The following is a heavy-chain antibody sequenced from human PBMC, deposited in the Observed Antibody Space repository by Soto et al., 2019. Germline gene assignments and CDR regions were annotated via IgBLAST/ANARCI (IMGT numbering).Heavy chain of an antibody. D-gene: IGHD6-13*01. Sequence: QVQLQESGPGLVKPSQTLSLTCTVSGGSISTDDHYWSWIRQPPGKVLEWIGYIYYTGSTHYNPSLQSRLFTSLDMSKNQFSLQLTSVTAADTAVYYCASLRSRWNIDYWGQGTLVTVSS. J-gene: IGHJ4*02. CDR2: IYYTGST. V-gene: IGHV4-30-4*01. CDR1: GGSISTDDHY. CDR3: ASLRSRWNIDY.